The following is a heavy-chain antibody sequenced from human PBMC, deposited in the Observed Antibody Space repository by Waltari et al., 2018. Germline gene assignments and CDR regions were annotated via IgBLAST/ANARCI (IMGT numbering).Heavy chain of an antibody. D-gene: IGHD5-12*01. Sequence: QVQLQQWGAGLLKPSETLSVTCEVFDDSFSKYYWVWIRQSPGKGLEWIGEINRSGSTNYNPSLKGRVTISPDMSKKQVSLRVTSVTAADTAVYYCAREYSSFEPIFDYWGRGTLVTVSS. J-gene: IGHJ4*02. V-gene: IGHV4-34*02. CDR1: DDSFSKYY. CDR2: INRSGST. CDR3: AREYSSFEPIFDY.